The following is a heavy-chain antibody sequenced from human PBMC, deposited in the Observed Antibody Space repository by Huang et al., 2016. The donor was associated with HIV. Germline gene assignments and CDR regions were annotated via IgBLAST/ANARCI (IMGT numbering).Heavy chain of an antibody. D-gene: IGHD6-13*01. J-gene: IGHJ4*02. CDR2: ISPSSSFI. Sequence: EVQLVESGGGLVKPGGSLRLSCAASGFSLDSYNMYWVHRTPGKGLQWVSSISPSSSFIEYADSVKGRFSLSRDNAKNSLYLQMNNLRGEDTAVYYCARDRGQQLSPFDSWGQGTLVTVSS. CDR1: GFSLDSYN. CDR3: ARDRGQQLSPFDS. V-gene: IGHV3-21*01.